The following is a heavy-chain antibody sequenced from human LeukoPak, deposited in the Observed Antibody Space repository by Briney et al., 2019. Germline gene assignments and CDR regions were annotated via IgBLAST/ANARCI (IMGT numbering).Heavy chain of an antibody. CDR2: INWNGGST. D-gene: IGHD3-3*01. CDR3: AREPYDFWSGYYGPYYMDV. Sequence: PGGSLRLSCAASGFTFDDYGMSWVRQAPGKGLEWVSGINWNGGSTGYADSVKGRFTISRDNAKNSLHLQMNSLRAEDTALYYCAREPYDFWSGYYGPYYMDVWGKGTTVTVSS. CDR1: GFTFDDYG. V-gene: IGHV3-20*04. J-gene: IGHJ6*03.